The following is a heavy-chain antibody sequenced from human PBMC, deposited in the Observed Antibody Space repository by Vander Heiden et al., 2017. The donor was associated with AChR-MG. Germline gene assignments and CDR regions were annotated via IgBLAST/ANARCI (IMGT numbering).Heavy chain of an antibody. V-gene: IGHV3-11*01. CDR2: ISSSGSTI. CDR1: GFTFSDYY. J-gene: IGHJ4*02. Sequence: QVQLVESGGGLVKPGGALRLSCAASGFTFSDYYMGWSRQAPGKGLEWVSYISSSGSTIYYADAGKGRFTISRDNAKNSLYLQMNSRRAEDTAVYYCARSPYNWNDVGFFDYWGQGTLVTVSS. D-gene: IGHD1-1*01. CDR3: ARSPYNWNDVGFFDY.